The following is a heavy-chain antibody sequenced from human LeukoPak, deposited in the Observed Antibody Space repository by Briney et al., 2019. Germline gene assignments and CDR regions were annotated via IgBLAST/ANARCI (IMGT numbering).Heavy chain of an antibody. J-gene: IGHJ4*02. V-gene: IGHV1-2*02. Sequence: ASVKVSCKASGYTFTGYYIHWVRQAPGQGLEWMGWLDPNSADTYSAQKFQGRVTMTRDTSISTAYMELSRLRSDDTAVYYCARIPVRGARIGGFDYWGQGALVTVSS. CDR1: GYTFTGYY. D-gene: IGHD3-10*01. CDR3: ARIPVRGARIGGFDY. CDR2: LDPNSADT.